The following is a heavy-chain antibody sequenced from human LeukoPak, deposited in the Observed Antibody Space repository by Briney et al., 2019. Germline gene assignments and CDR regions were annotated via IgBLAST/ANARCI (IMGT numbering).Heavy chain of an antibody. Sequence: SETLSLTCTVSGGSISSSSYYWGWIRQPPGKGLEWIGSIYYSGSTYYNPSLKSRVTISVDTSKNQFSLKLSSVTAADTAVYYCARAYCGGDCYSGYFDYWGQGTLVTVSS. CDR3: ARAYCGGDCYSGYFDY. D-gene: IGHD2-21*02. V-gene: IGHV4-39*07. J-gene: IGHJ4*02. CDR2: IYYSGST. CDR1: GGSISSSSYY.